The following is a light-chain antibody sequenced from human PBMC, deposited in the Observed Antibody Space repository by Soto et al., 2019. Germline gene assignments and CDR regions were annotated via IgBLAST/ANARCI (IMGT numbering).Light chain of an antibody. CDR1: QSVSSSY. CDR3: QQYGSSPKT. J-gene: IGKJ1*01. V-gene: IGKV3-20*01. Sequence: EIVLTQSPGTLSWSPGERATIYCRASQSVSSSYLAWYQQKPGQAPRLLIYGASSRATGIPDRFSGSGSGTDFTLTISRLEPEDFAVYYCQQYGSSPKTFGQGTKVEIK. CDR2: GAS.